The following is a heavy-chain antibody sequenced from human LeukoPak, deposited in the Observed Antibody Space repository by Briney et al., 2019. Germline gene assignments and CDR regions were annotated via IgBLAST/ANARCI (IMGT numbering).Heavy chain of an antibody. D-gene: IGHD3-3*01. CDR1: GGSISSGSYY. J-gene: IGHJ4*02. Sequence: SETLSLTCTVSGGSISSGSYYWSWIRQPAGKGLEWIGRIYTSGSTNYNPSLKSRVTISVDTSKNQFSLKLSSVTAADTAVYYCASTTMTRFLDPNGDFDYWGQGTLVTVSS. CDR2: IYTSGST. CDR3: ASTTMTRFLDPNGDFDY. V-gene: IGHV4-61*02.